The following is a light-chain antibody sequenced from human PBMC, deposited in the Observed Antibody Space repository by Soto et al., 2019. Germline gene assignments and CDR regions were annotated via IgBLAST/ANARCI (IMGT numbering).Light chain of an antibody. J-gene: IGKJ4*01. Sequence: EIVLTQSPGTLSLSPGERATLSCRASQSVSSSYLAWYQQKPGQAPRLLIYGASSRATGIPDRFSGSGSGTDFTLTISRLEPEDFAVYYCHKYGSSPLTFGGGTKVDIK. CDR3: HKYGSSPLT. V-gene: IGKV3-20*01. CDR2: GAS. CDR1: QSVSSSY.